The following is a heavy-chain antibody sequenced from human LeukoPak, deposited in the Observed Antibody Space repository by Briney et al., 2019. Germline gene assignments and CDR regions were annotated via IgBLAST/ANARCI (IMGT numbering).Heavy chain of an antibody. CDR1: GGSFSGYY. CDR3: GRGNFLGVYAIPSSYYNNMAV. CDR2: INHSGST. V-gene: IGHV4-34*01. J-gene: IGHJ6*03. Sequence: PSETLSLTCAVYGGSFSGYYWSWIRQPPEKGLEWIGEINHSGSTNYNPSLKSRVTISVDTSKNQFSLKLSSVTAADTAVYYCGRGNFLGVYAIPSSYYNNMAVGAKGTTFTAPS. D-gene: IGHD2-8*02.